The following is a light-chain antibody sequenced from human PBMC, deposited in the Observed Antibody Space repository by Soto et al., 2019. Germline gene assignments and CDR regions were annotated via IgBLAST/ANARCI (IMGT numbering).Light chain of an antibody. V-gene: IGLV2-14*01. CDR2: EVS. CDR3: SSYTSSSTLVV. Sequence: QSLLNQPASVSGSPGQSITISCTGTISDVGGYNYVSWYQQHPGKAPKLMIYEVSNRPSGVSNRFSGSKSGNTASLTISGLQAEDEADYYCSSYTSSSTLVVFGTGTKVTVL. CDR1: ISDVGGYNY. J-gene: IGLJ1*01.